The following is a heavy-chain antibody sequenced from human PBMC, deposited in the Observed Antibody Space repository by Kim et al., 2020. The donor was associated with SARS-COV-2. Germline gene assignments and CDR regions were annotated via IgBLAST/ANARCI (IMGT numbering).Heavy chain of an antibody. Sequence: GGPLRLSCVASGFSASDNFMSWVRQAPGKGLEWVSVMFSGGYTYYADSVKGRFTISRDSSKNTLYLQMNNLRAEDTAVYYCARDQWEGLGYWGQGTLVTVSS. CDR2: MFSGGYT. J-gene: IGHJ4*02. D-gene: IGHD1-26*01. CDR3: ARDQWEGLGY. CDR1: GFSASDNF. V-gene: IGHV3-66*01.